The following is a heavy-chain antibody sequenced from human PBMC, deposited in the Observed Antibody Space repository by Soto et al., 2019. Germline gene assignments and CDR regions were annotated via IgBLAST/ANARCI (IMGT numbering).Heavy chain of an antibody. Sequence: QITLKESGPTLVNPTQTLTLTCTFSGFSLSTSKVGVGWIRQAPGKALEWLAHIYWDDDKRYSPSLRNSVTITTDDSKDLVVLKTATVDPVATSRYHCVDMNQHYGMDYWGQGTLVTVSS. J-gene: IGHJ4*02. D-gene: IGHD3-16*01. CDR1: GFSLSTSKVG. V-gene: IGHV2-5*02. CDR3: VDMNQHYGMDY. CDR2: IYWDDDK.